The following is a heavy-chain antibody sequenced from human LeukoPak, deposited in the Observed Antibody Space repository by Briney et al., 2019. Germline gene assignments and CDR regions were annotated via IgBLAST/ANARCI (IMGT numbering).Heavy chain of an antibody. J-gene: IGHJ4*02. CDR1: GGSFSGYY. Sequence: PSETLSLTCAVYGGSFSGYYWSWIRQPPGKGLEWIGEINHSGSTNYNPYLKSRVTISVDTSKNQFSLKLSSVTAADTAVYYCAREALSRFDYWGQGTLVTVSS. CDR2: INHSGST. V-gene: IGHV4-34*01. CDR3: AREALSRFDY.